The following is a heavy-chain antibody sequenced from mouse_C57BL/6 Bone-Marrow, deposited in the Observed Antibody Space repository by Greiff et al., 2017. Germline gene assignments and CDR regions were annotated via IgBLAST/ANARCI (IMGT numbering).Heavy chain of an antibody. J-gene: IGHJ2*01. CDR2: ISSGGSYT. CDR3: ARRNRGYCFDY. Sequence: EVQLVESGGDLVKPGGSLKLSCAASGFTFSSYGMSWVRQTPDKRLEWVATISSGGSYTYYPDSVKGRFTISRDNAKNTLYLQMSSLKSEDTAMYYCARRNRGYCFDYWGQGTTLTVSS. V-gene: IGHV5-6*01. CDR1: GFTFSSYG.